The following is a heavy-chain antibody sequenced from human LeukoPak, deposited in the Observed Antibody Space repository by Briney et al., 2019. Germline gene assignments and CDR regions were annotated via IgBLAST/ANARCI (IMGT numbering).Heavy chain of an antibody. V-gene: IGHV3-53*01. Sequence: GGSLRLSCAASGFTVSSNYMSWVRQAPGKGLEWVSVIYSGGSTYYADSVKGRFTISRDNSKNTLYLQMNSLRAEDTAVYYCARGYYYDSSGYSVMDYYYMDVWGKGTTVTISS. D-gene: IGHD3-22*01. CDR3: ARGYYYDSSGYSVMDYYYMDV. CDR1: GFTVSSNY. CDR2: IYSGGST. J-gene: IGHJ6*03.